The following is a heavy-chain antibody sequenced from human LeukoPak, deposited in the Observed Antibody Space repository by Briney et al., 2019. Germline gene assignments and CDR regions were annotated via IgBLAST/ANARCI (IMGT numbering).Heavy chain of an antibody. J-gene: IGHJ4*02. Sequence: GGSLRLSCAASGVTFSRYWMRWVRQAPGKGLEWVAVMWSDGTKKYYADSVKGRFTVSRDTSKHTLYLQMSSLRAEDTAVYFCARDDDTTGRYSRFDYWGQGTLVTVSS. D-gene: IGHD3-22*01. CDR3: ARDDDTTGRYSRFDY. V-gene: IGHV3-33*08. CDR2: MWSDGTKK. CDR1: GVTFSRYW.